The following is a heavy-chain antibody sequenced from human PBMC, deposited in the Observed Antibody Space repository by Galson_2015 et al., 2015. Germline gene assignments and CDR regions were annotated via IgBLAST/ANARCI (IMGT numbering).Heavy chain of an antibody. CDR2: ISYDGSNK. CDR3: ARSGGPAVVVPAAIDY. CDR1: GFTFSSYA. D-gene: IGHD2-2*02. J-gene: IGHJ4*02. V-gene: IGHV3-30-3*01. Sequence: SLRLSCAASGFTFSSYAMHWVRQAPGKGLEWVAVISYDGSNKYYADSVKGRFTISRDNSKNTLYLQMNSLGAEDTAVYYCARSGGPAVVVPAAIDYWGQGTLVTVSS.